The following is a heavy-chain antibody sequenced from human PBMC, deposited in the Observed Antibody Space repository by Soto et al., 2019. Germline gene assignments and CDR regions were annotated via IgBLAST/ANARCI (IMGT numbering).Heavy chain of an antibody. V-gene: IGHV3-74*01. Sequence: EAHLVESGGGLVQPGGSLRLSCAASGFTFSNYWIHWVRQAPGKGLVWVSRINSDGRSTNYADSVKGRFTISRDNAKNTVYLQMNSLRAEDTAMVYCASSARGSYGDYSWGRGTLVTVSP. CDR2: INSDGRST. J-gene: IGHJ4*02. D-gene: IGHD4-17*01. CDR1: GFTFSNYW. CDR3: ASSARGSYGDYS.